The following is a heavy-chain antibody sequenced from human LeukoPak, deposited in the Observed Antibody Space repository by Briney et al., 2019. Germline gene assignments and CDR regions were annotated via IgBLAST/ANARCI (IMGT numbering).Heavy chain of an antibody. CDR2: INPNSGGT. Sequence: GASVKVSCKASGYTFTGYYMHWVRQAPGQGLEWMGWINPNSGGTNYAQKFQGRVTMTRDTSISTAYMELSRLRSDDTAVYYCARVPSFWNGYYRYWGQGTLVTVSS. J-gene: IGHJ4*02. CDR3: ARVPSFWNGYYRY. D-gene: IGHD3-3*01. V-gene: IGHV1-2*02. CDR1: GYTFTGYY.